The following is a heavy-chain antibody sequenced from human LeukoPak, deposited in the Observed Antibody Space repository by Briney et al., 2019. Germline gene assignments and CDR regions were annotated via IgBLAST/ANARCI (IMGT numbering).Heavy chain of an antibody. CDR1: GFTFSSYS. D-gene: IGHD3-3*01. V-gene: IGHV3-21*01. J-gene: IGHJ6*03. Sequence: GGSLRLSCAASGFTFSSYSMNWVRQAPGKGLEWVSSISSSSSYIYYADSVKGRFTISRDNAKNSLYLQMNSLRAEDTAVYYCAKDRAGDYDFWSGYYSNYYYYMDVWGKGTTVTVSS. CDR2: ISSSSSYI. CDR3: AKDRAGDYDFWSGYYSNYYYYMDV.